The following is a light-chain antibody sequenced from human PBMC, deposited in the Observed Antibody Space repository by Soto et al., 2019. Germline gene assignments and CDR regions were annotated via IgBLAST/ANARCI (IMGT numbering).Light chain of an antibody. CDR3: QQYNNWPPDT. J-gene: IGKJ2*01. CDR2: GAS. CDR1: QNVSSN. V-gene: IGKV3-15*01. Sequence: EIVMTQSPASLSVSPGDRATLSCRASQNVSSNLAWYQQKPGQAPRLLIYGASTRATGIPARFSGSGSGTEFTLTISSLQSEDFAVYYCQQYNNWPPDTFGQGTKVDIK.